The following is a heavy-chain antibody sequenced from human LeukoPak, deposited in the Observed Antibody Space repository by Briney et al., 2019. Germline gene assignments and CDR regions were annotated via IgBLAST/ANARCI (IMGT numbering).Heavy chain of an antibody. Sequence: GPTLVNPTQTLTLTCTFSGFSLSTSGMCVSWIRSPPRKALQTLPLIVWDDAKYYSTSLKTRLTISKDTSKSQVVLTMTNMDPVDTATYYCARTYNWKGNWFDPWGQGTLVTVSS. V-gene: IGHV2-70*01. D-gene: IGHD1-1*01. CDR1: GFSLSTSGMC. CDR2: IVWDDAK. CDR3: ARTYNWKGNWFDP. J-gene: IGHJ5*02.